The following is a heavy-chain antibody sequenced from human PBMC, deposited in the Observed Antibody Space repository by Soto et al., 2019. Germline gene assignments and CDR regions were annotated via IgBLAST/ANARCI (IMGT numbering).Heavy chain of an antibody. CDR3: ARDGVVVPAAMLGYYYYYMDV. D-gene: IGHD2-2*01. CDR1: GFTVSSNY. Sequence: GGSLRLSCAASGFTVSSNYMSWVRQAPGKGLEWVSVIYSGGSTYYADSVKGRFTISRDNSKNTLYLQMNSLRAEDTAVYYCARDGVVVPAAMLGYYYYYMDVWGKGTTVTVSS. CDR2: IYSGGST. J-gene: IGHJ6*03. V-gene: IGHV3-66*01.